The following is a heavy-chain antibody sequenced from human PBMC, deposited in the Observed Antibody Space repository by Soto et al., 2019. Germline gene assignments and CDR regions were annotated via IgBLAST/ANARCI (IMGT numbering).Heavy chain of an antibody. CDR1: GFTFSSYS. CDR2: ISSSSSTI. Sequence: GGSLRLSCAASGFTFSSYSMNWVRQAPGKGLEWVSYISSSSSTIYYADSVKGRFTISRDNAKNSLYLQMNSLRAEDTAVYYCAAIYTGNPVTTGAFDIWGQGTMVTVSS. D-gene: IGHD4-17*01. J-gene: IGHJ3*02. CDR3: AAIYTGNPVTTGAFDI. V-gene: IGHV3-48*01.